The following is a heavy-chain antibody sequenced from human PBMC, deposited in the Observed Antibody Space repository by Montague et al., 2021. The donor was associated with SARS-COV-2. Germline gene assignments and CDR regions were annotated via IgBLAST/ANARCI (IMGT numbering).Heavy chain of an antibody. D-gene: IGHD3-22*01. Sequence: SETLSLTCTVSGASIRSSDNYWGWIRQPPGKGLEWIGSIYYTGSRYYTPSLTSRLTISVDTSRYQFSLELTSVTAADTAIYYCARAGGFDNSGYVGRLRTYYFDYWGQGLLVTVSS. V-gene: IGHV4-39*07. J-gene: IGHJ4*02. CDR3: ARAGGFDNSGYVGRLRTYYFDY. CDR1: GASIRSSDNY. CDR2: IYYTGSR.